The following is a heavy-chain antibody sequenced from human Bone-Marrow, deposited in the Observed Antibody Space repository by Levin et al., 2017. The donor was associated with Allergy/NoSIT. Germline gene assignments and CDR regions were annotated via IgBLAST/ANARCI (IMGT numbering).Heavy chain of an antibody. CDR1: GFTFNTYG. V-gene: IGHV3-21*01. D-gene: IGHD5-24*01. Sequence: MPGGSLRLSCAASGFTFNTYGMNWIRQAPGKGLEWVSYIDSSGNYIYYADSVRGRFTISRDNAKNSLYLQMNSLRAEDTALYYCARDAVEMAGTPFYFDYWGQGTLVTVSS. CDR2: IDSSGNYI. CDR3: ARDAVEMAGTPFYFDY. J-gene: IGHJ4*02.